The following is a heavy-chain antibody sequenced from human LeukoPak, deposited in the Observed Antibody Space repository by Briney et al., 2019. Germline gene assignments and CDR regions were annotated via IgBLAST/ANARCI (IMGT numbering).Heavy chain of an antibody. CDR2: INHSGST. CDR3: ASGDDYGDSSDVFDI. V-gene: IGHV4-34*01. CDR1: GGSFSGYY. Sequence: SETLSLTWAVYGGSFSGYYWSWIRQPSGKGLEWIGEINHSGSTNYNPSLKSRVTISVDTSKNRFSLKLSSVTAADTAVYYCASGDDYGDSSDVFDIWGQGTMVTVSS. D-gene: IGHD4-17*01. J-gene: IGHJ3*02.